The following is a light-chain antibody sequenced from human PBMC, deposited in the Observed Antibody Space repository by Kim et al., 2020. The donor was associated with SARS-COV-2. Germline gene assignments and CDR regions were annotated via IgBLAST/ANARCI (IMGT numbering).Light chain of an antibody. CDR2: DVS. V-gene: IGLV2-11*01. CDR1: SSDVGGYNY. Sequence: QSALTQPRSVSGSPGQSVTISCIGSSSDVGGYNYVSWYQQHPGKAPKLIIYDVSQRPSGVPDRFSGSKSGNTASLTISGLQAEDEADYHCCSYAGSYTLIFGGGTKVTVL. CDR3: CSYAGSYTLI. J-gene: IGLJ2*01.